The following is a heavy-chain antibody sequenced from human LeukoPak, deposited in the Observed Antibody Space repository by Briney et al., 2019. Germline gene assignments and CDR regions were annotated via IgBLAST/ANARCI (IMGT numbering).Heavy chain of an antibody. CDR1: GCTFISYA. CDR2: IIPIFGTA. V-gene: IGHV1-69*06. J-gene: IGHJ4*02. D-gene: IGHD3-3*01. Sequence: GASVKVSCKASGCTFISYAISWVRQAPGQGLEWMGGIIPIFGTANYAQKFQGRVTITADKSTSTAYMELSSLRSEDTAVYYCARRSYDFWSGYSPGYYFDYWGQGTLVTVSS. CDR3: ARRSYDFWSGYSPGYYFDY.